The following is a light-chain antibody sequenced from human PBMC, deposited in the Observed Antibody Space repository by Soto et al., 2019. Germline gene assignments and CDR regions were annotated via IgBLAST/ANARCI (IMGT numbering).Light chain of an antibody. Sequence: DIQMTQSPSTLSASVGDRITITCRASQSISTWLAWYQQKPGKAPKLLIYKASSLQSGVPSRFSGSGSGTEFTLTISRLQPDDFATYYCQHYNNYSRTFGQGTKVEIK. CDR1: QSISTW. CDR3: QHYNNYSRT. V-gene: IGKV1-5*03. CDR2: KAS. J-gene: IGKJ1*01.